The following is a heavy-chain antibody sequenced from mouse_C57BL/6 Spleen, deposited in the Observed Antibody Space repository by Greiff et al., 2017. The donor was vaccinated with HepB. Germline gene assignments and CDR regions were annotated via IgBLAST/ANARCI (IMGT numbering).Heavy chain of an antibody. CDR2: ISDGGSYT. J-gene: IGHJ2*01. CDR3: ARDGGNLYYFDY. V-gene: IGHV5-4*01. Sequence: VQLQQSGGGLVKPGGSLKLSCAASGFTFSSYAMSWVRQTPEKRLEWVATISDGGSYTYYPDNVKGRFTISRDNAKNNLYLQMSHLKSEDTAMYYCARDGGNLYYFDYWGQGTTLTVSS. CDR1: GFTFSSYA. D-gene: IGHD2-1*01.